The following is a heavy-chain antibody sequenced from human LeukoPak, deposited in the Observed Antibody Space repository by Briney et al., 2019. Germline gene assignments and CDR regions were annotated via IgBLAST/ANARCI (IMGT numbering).Heavy chain of an antibody. CDR1: GGSISSSSYY. Sequence: SETRSLTCTVSGGSISSSSYYWGWIRQPPGKGLEWIGTIYYSGSTYYNPSLKSRVTISVDTSKNQFSLKLSSVTAADTAVYYRARRGKRLVGTTTGFDYWGQGTLVTVSS. J-gene: IGHJ4*02. CDR2: IYYSGST. V-gene: IGHV4-39*01. CDR3: ARRGKRLVGTTTGFDY. D-gene: IGHD1-26*01.